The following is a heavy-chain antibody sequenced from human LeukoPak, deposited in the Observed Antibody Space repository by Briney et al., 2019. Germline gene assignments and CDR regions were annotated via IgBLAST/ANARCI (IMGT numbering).Heavy chain of an antibody. CDR2: INPNSGGT. CDR1: GYTFTGYY. CDR3: ARDSVAAYCGGDCYSLDY. V-gene: IGHV1-2*06. D-gene: IGHD2-21*02. Sequence: ASVKVSCKASGYTFTGYYMHWVRQAPGQGLEWMGRINPNSGGTNYAQKFQGRVTMTRDTSISTAYMELSRLRYDDTAVYYCARDSVAAYCGGDCYSLDYWGQGTLVTVSS. J-gene: IGHJ4*02.